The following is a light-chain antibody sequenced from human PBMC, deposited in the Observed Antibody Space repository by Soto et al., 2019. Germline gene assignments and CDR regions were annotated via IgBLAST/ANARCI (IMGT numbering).Light chain of an antibody. V-gene: IGKV3-11*01. J-gene: IGKJ3*01. CDR2: DAS. Sequence: EIVLTQSPATLSLSPVERATLSCRASQSVSRFLAWYQHKPGQAPRLLIYDASNRATGIPARFSGSGSGTDFTLTISSLEPEDFAVYYCQQYGSSPFTFGPGTKVDIK. CDR3: QQYGSSPFT. CDR1: QSVSRF.